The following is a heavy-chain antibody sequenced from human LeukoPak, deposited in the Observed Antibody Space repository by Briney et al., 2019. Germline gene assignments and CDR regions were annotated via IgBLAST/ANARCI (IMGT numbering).Heavy chain of an antibody. CDR2: IYHSGST. CDR1: GYSISSGYY. D-gene: IGHD2-2*01. V-gene: IGHV4-38-2*02. CDR3: ARDPDIVVVPAAD. J-gene: IGHJ4*02. Sequence: SETLSLTCTVSGYSISSGYYWGWIRQPPGPGLEWIGSIYHSGSTYYNPSLKSRVTISVDTSKNQFSLKLSSVTAADTAVYYCARDPDIVVVPAADWGQGTLVTVSS.